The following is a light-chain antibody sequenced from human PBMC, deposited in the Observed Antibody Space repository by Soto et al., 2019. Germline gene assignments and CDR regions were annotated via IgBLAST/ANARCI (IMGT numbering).Light chain of an antibody. CDR1: QSISSW. CDR2: KAS. Sequence: DVQMTQSPSTLSASVGDRVTITCRASQSISSWLAWYQQKPGKALKLLIYKASTLESGVPSNFSGSGSGTEFTLTISSLQPEDFATYYCQQYNSYPWTLGQGTKVDIK. CDR3: QQYNSYPWT. V-gene: IGKV1-5*03. J-gene: IGKJ1*01.